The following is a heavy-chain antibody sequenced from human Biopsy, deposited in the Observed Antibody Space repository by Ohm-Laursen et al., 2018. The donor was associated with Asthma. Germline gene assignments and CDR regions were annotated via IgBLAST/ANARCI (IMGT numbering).Heavy chain of an antibody. D-gene: IGHD3-9*01. CDR3: ARTYYDFLTGQVKDVFGV. CDR1: GYNFISFA. Sequence: ASVKASCKASGYNFISFAIHWVRQAPGQRLEWMGWVNTGNGDTKYSQKFQGRVTITRDTSASTAYMELRSLRSEDTATYYCARTYYDFLTGQVKDVFGVWGQGTMDTVFS. J-gene: IGHJ3*01. CDR2: VNTGNGDT. V-gene: IGHV1-3*04.